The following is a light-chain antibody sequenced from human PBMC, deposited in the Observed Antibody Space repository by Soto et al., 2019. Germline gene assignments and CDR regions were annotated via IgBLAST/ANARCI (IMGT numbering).Light chain of an antibody. CDR3: QTWDTGIQI. CDR2: LNSDGSH. Sequence: QLVLTQSPSASASLGASVKLTCTLSSGHSSNAIAWHQQQPEKGPRYLMKLNSDGSHSKGDGIPNRFSGSSSGAERYLTISSLQSEDEADYYCQTWDTGIQIFGGGTKLTVL. J-gene: IGLJ2*01. V-gene: IGLV4-69*01. CDR1: SGHSSNA.